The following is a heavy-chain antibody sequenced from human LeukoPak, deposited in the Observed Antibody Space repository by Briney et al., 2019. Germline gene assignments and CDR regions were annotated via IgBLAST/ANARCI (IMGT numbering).Heavy chain of an antibody. Sequence: PGGSLRLSCSASGFTFSSYAMSWVRQAPRKGLEWVSAISGSGGSTYYADSVQGRFTISRDNSKNTLYLQMNSLRAEDTAVYYWAKVAGIQLLKYYFDYWGQGTLVTVSS. CDR1: GFTFSSYA. V-gene: IGHV3-23*01. J-gene: IGHJ4*02. CDR3: AKVAGIQLLKYYFDY. CDR2: ISGSGGST. D-gene: IGHD5-18*01.